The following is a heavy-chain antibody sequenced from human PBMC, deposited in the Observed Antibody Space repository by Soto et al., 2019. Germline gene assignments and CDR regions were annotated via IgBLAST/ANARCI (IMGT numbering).Heavy chain of an antibody. CDR3: TTLVAGTAHYYYGMDV. Sequence: AGGSLRLSCAASGFTFSNAWMNWVRQAPGKGLEWVGRIKSKTDGGTTDYAAPVKGRFTISRDDSKNTLYLQMNSLKTEDTAVYYCTTLVAGTAHYYYGMDVWGQGTTVTVSS. D-gene: IGHD6-19*01. V-gene: IGHV3-15*07. CDR1: GFTFSNAW. CDR2: IKSKTDGGTT. J-gene: IGHJ6*02.